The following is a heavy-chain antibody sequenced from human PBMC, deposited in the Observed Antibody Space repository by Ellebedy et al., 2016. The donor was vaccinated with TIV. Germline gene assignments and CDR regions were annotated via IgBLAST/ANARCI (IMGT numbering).Heavy chain of an antibody. V-gene: IGHV4-39*02. D-gene: IGHD3-16*02. Sequence: SETLSLTXNVSGCTSRSTRYYWCWIRQSPAKGLEWIGNIYYSGRTSYNSSLKSRVTISADTTKNHFSLRLNSVTAADTAVYYCASTGLTTYDYVWGSYRYDFWGQGILVTVPS. CDR3: ASTGLTTYDYVWGSYRYDF. CDR2: IYYSGRT. J-gene: IGHJ4*02. CDR1: GCTSRSTRYY.